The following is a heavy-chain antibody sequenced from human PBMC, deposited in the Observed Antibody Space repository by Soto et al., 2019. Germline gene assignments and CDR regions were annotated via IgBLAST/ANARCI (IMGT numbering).Heavy chain of an antibody. D-gene: IGHD3-9*01. CDR3: ARSGDILTGYYAFDI. CDR1: GFTFSSYE. V-gene: IGHV3-48*03. CDR2: ISSSGSTI. J-gene: IGHJ3*02. Sequence: GGSLRLSCAASGFTFSSYEMNWVRQAPGKGLEWVSYISSSGSTIYYADSVKGRFTISRDNAKNSLYLQMNSLRAEDTAVYYCARSGDILTGYYAFDIWGQGTMVTVSS.